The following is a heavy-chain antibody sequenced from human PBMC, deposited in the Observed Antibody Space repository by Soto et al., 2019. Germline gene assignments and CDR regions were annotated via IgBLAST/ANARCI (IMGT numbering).Heavy chain of an antibody. Sequence: PSETLSLTCAVYGGSFSGYYWSWIRQPPGKGLEWIGEINHSGSTNYNPSLKSRVTISVDTSKNQFSLKLSSVTAADTAVYYCARGRGSGWYAPRLYYYYYGMDVWGQGTTVTVSS. V-gene: IGHV4-34*01. CDR3: ARGRGSGWYAPRLYYYYYGMDV. J-gene: IGHJ6*02. D-gene: IGHD6-19*01. CDR1: GGSFSGYY. CDR2: INHSGST.